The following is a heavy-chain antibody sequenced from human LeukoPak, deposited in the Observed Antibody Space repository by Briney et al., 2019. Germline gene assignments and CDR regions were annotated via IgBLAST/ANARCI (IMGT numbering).Heavy chain of an antibody. Sequence: PGGSLRLSCTASGFTFTTYWMHWVRQAPGKGLVWVARINTDGRVTTYAESVKGRFTVSRDNAENTLYLEMNNLRPEGTAVYYCIRETHVGLHLEYWGQGTLATVTS. D-gene: IGHD3-10*02. CDR2: INTDGRVT. V-gene: IGHV3-74*03. CDR3: IRETHVGLHLEY. J-gene: IGHJ4*02. CDR1: GFTFTTYW.